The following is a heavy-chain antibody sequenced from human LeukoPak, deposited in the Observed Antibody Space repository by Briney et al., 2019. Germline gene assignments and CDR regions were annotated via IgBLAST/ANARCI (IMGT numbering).Heavy chain of an antibody. CDR2: IYYSGST. J-gene: IGHJ4*02. Sequence: SETLSLTCTVSGGSISSSSYYWGWIRQPPGKGLEWIGSIYYSGSTYYNPSLKSRVTISVDTSKNQFSLKLSSVTAADTAVYYCARDLLGNYFDYWGQGTLVTVSS. D-gene: IGHD1-26*01. CDR1: GGSISSSSYY. V-gene: IGHV4-39*07. CDR3: ARDLLGNYFDY.